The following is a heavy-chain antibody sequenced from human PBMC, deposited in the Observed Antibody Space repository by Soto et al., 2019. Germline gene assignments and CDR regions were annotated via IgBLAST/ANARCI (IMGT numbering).Heavy chain of an antibody. CDR1: GGSISSSSYY. V-gene: IGHV4-39*01. J-gene: IGHJ4*02. D-gene: IGHD3-3*01. Sequence: SEILFLTCTVSGGSISSSSYYWGRIRQPLVKGLEWIGSIYSSGSTYYNPSLKSRVTISVDTSKNQFSLKLSSVTAADTAVYYCARHQYYDFWSGYAPFDYWGQGSLVTVSS. CDR2: IYSSGST. CDR3: ARHQYYDFWSGYAPFDY.